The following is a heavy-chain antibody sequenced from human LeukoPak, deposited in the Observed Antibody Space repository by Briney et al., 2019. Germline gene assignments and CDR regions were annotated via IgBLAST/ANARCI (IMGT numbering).Heavy chain of an antibody. CDR2: ISAYNGNT. Sequence: EASVKVSCKASGYTFTSYGISWVRQAPGQGLEWMGWISAYNGNTNYAQKLQGRVTMTTDTSTSTAYMELRSLRSDDTAVYYCARYGWGFGGPSPLSLSMENWYFDLWGRGTLVTVSS. CDR1: GYTFTSYG. CDR3: ARYGWGFGGPSPLSLSMENWYFDL. D-gene: IGHD3-10*01. V-gene: IGHV1-18*01. J-gene: IGHJ2*01.